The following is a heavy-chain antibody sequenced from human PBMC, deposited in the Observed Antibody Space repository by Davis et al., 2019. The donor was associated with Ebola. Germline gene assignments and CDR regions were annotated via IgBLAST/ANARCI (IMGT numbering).Heavy chain of an antibody. Sequence: GESLKISCAASGFTFSGSAMHWVRQASGKGLEWVGRIRSKANSYATAYAASVKGRFTISRDDSKNTAYLQMNSLKTEDTAVYYCTRNGVAAADYYYGMDVWGQGTTVTVSS. J-gene: IGHJ6*02. V-gene: IGHV3-73*01. CDR2: IRSKANSYAT. D-gene: IGHD6-13*01. CDR1: GFTFSGSA. CDR3: TRNGVAAADYYYGMDV.